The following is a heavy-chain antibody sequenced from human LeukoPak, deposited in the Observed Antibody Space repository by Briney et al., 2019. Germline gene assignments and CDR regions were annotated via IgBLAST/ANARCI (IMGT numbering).Heavy chain of an antibody. CDR2: ISAYNGNT. J-gene: IGHJ4*02. V-gene: IGHV1-18*01. Sequence: ASVKVSCKASGYTFSSYGISWVRQAPGQGLEWMGWISAYNGNTNYAQKLQGRVTMTTDTSTNTAYMELRSLRSDDTAAYYCARDLPQITIFGVVISYYFDYWGQGTLVTVSS. D-gene: IGHD3-3*01. CDR3: ARDLPQITIFGVVISYYFDY. CDR1: GYTFSSYG.